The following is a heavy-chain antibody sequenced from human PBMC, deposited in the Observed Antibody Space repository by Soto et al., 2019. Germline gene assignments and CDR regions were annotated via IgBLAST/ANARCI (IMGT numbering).Heavy chain of an antibody. Sequence: ASVKVSCKASGYTFTGYYMHWVRQAPGQGLEWMGWINPNSGGTNYAQKFQGWVTMTRDTSISPAYMELSRLRSDDTAVYYCARDYIVGATGAFDIWGQGTMVTVSS. D-gene: IGHD1-26*01. CDR3: ARDYIVGATGAFDI. J-gene: IGHJ3*02. V-gene: IGHV1-2*04. CDR2: INPNSGGT. CDR1: GYTFTGYY.